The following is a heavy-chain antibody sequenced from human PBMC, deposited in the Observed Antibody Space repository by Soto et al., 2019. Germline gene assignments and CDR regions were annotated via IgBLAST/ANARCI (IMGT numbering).Heavy chain of an antibody. V-gene: IGHV1-2*02. Sequence: ASVKVSCKASGYTFTAYYIHWVRQAPGQGLEWMGWINPNSGGTHYAQKFQGRVTMTGDTSLSTAYMELTSLRSDDTAVYYCARTNIRGNYFYSLDVWGQGTTVT. CDR2: INPNSGGT. J-gene: IGHJ6*02. D-gene: IGHD3-16*01. CDR1: GYTFTAYY. CDR3: ARTNIRGNYFYSLDV.